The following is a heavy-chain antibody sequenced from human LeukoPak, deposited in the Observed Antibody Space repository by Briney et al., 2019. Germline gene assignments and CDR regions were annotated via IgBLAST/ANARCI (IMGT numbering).Heavy chain of an antibody. V-gene: IGHV1-2*02. J-gene: IGHJ4*02. D-gene: IGHD4-17*01. CDR3: ARDLGYGDYAPLDY. CDR1: GYTFTGYY. Sequence: ASVTVSCKASGYTFTGYYMHWVRQAPGQGLEWMGWINPNSGGTNYAQKFQGRVTMTRDTSINTAYMDLSSLTSDDTAIYYCARDLGYGDYAPLDYWGQGTLVTVSS. CDR2: INPNSGGT.